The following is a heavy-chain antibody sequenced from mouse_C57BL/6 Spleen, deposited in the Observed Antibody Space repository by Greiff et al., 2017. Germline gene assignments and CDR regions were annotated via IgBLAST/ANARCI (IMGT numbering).Heavy chain of an antibody. CDR3: ASHGSSPPAMDY. CDR1: GFNIKDYY. CDR2: IDPEDGET. D-gene: IGHD1-1*01. J-gene: IGHJ4*01. Sequence: VQLKESGAELVKPGASVKLSCTASGFNIKDYYMHWVKQRTEQGLEWIGRIDPEDGETKYDPKFQGKATITADTSSNTAYLQLSSLTSEDTAVYYCASHGSSPPAMDYWGQGTSVTVSS. V-gene: IGHV14-2*01.